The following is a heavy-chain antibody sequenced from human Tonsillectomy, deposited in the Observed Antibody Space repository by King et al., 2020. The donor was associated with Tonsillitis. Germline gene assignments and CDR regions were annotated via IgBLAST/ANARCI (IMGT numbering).Heavy chain of an antibody. CDR1: GFTFSNAW. CDR3: TSPGCH. J-gene: IGHJ4*02. Sequence: VQLVESGGGLVKPGGSLRLSCAASGFTFSNAWMSWVRQAPGKGLEWVGSIKSKTDGGTTDYAAPVKGRFTISRDDSKNTLYLQMNSLKTEDTAVSYCTSPGCHWGQGTLVTVPS. D-gene: IGHD4/OR15-4a*01. CDR2: IKSKTDGGTT. V-gene: IGHV3-15*01.